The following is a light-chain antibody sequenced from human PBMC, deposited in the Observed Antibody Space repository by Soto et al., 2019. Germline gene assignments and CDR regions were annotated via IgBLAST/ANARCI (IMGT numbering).Light chain of an antibody. V-gene: IGKV3-15*01. CDR2: GAS. J-gene: IGKJ4*01. CDR1: QSVSTN. Sequence: ILMTQSTATLSVSPGEIATLSCMASQSVSTNLAWYQQKPGQAPRLLIYGASTRATGIPARFSGSGSGTEFTLTINSLQSEDVAVYYCQQYNDWPLTFGGGTKVDIK. CDR3: QQYNDWPLT.